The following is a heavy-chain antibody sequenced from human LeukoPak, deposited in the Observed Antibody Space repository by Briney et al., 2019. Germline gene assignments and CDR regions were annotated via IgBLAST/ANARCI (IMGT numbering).Heavy chain of an antibody. J-gene: IGHJ1*01. Sequence: GGSLRLSCAASGFTFSSYAMSWVRQAPGMGLEWVSALCGSGSSTFYADSVKGRFTISRDNSKNTLYLQMRSLIFEDTAVYYCANVIIAAVGYEYFQYWGQGTLVSVSS. V-gene: IGHV3-23*01. CDR2: LCGSGSST. CDR1: GFTFSSYA. D-gene: IGHD6-13*01. CDR3: ANVIIAAVGYEYFQY.